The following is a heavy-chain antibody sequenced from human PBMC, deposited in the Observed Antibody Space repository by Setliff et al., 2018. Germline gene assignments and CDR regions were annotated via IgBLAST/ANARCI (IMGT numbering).Heavy chain of an antibody. V-gene: IGHV4-38-2*02. CDR1: GYSISSGYY. J-gene: IGHJ6*02. D-gene: IGHD3-9*01. Sequence: SETLSLTCTVSGYSISSGYYWGWIRQPPGKGLEWIGSIYHSGSTYYNPSLKSRVTISVDTAKNQFSLKLSSVTAADTAVYYCARDGAYNDFLTGYNFYYDMDVWGQGTTVTVSS. CDR2: IYHSGST. CDR3: ARDGAYNDFLTGYNFYYDMDV.